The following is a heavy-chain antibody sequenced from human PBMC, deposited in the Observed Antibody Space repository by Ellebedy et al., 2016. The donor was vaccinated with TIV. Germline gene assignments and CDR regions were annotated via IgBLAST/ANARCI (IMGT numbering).Heavy chain of an antibody. CDR3: ARDSSDRSF. Sequence: GESLKISCTVSGFTFSDYWMHWIRQAPGKGLVWVSRINTDGSSTSYVDSVKGRFTVSRDNAKSTVYLQMNSLTAEDTAVYYCARDSSDRSFWGQGTLVTVSS. J-gene: IGHJ4*02. D-gene: IGHD6-25*01. CDR1: GFTFSDYW. V-gene: IGHV3-74*01. CDR2: INTDGSST.